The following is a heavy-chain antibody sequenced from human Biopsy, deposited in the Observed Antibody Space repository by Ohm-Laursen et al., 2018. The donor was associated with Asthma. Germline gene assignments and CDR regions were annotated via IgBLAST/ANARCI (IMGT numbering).Heavy chain of an antibody. CDR2: IYYSGTA. D-gene: IGHD6-13*01. Sequence: GTLSLTCLLSSGSGGYMRSGNYYWGWIRQPPGKGLEWIGSIYYSGTAYYNPSLESRVTVSADTTKNQFSLKLTSVTAADTAVYYCVRGSSSWHHGPFHYYYGLDVWGQGTTATVSS. V-gene: IGHV4-39*01. CDR1: GGYMRSGNYY. CDR3: VRGSSSWHHGPFHYYYGLDV. J-gene: IGHJ6*02.